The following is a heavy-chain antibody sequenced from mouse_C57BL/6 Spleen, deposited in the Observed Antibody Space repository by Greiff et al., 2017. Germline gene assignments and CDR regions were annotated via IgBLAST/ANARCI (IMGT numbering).Heavy chain of an antibody. Sequence: QVHVKQPGAELVRPGSSVKLSCKASGYTFTSYWMDWVKQRPGQGLEWIGNIYPSDSETHYNQKFKDKATLTVDKSSSTAYMPLSSLTSEYSAVYYCLWYFDVWGTGTTVTVAS. J-gene: IGHJ1*03. CDR1: GYTFTSYW. V-gene: IGHV1-61*01. CDR3: LWYFDV. CDR2: IYPSDSET.